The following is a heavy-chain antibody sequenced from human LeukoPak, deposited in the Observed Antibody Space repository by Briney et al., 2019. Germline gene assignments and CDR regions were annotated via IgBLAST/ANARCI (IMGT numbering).Heavy chain of an antibody. V-gene: IGHV3-30*03. J-gene: IGHJ3*02. CDR3: ARLPTVTTSNDAFDI. CDR1: GFTFITYG. CDR2: IPYDGSNK. Sequence: GGPRRPSCAASGFTFITYGRPWARQAPGKGLEWWAFIPYDGSNKYYADSVKGRFTISRDNSKNTLYLQMNSLRAEDTAVYYCARLPTVTTSNDAFDIWGQGTMVTVSS. D-gene: IGHD4-17*01.